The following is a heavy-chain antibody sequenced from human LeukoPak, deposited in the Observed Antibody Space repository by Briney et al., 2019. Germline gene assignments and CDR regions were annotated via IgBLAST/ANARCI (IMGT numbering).Heavy chain of an antibody. CDR2: IIPIFGTA. CDR1: GGTFSSYA. V-gene: IGHV1-69*05. D-gene: IGHD4-11*01. Sequence: SVKVSCKASGGTFSSYAISWVRQAPGQGLEWMGGIIPIFGTANYAQEFQGRVTITTDESTSTAYMELSSLRSEDTAVYYCARDRPGNYGLDYWGQGTLVTVSS. J-gene: IGHJ4*02. CDR3: ARDRPGNYGLDY.